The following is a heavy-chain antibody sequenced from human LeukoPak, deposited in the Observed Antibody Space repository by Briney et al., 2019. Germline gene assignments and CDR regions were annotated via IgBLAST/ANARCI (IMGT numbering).Heavy chain of an antibody. CDR3: ARLTEGDYGDYFDY. V-gene: IGHV4-4*09. D-gene: IGHD4-17*01. CDR1: AASISNYY. CDR2: IYTSGST. Sequence: PSETLSLTCAVSAASISNYYWSWIRQPPGKGLEWIGNIYTSGSTNYIPSLKSRVTISVDTSKNHFSLRLRSVTAADTAVYYCARLTEGDYGDYFDYWGQGTLVTVSS. J-gene: IGHJ4*02.